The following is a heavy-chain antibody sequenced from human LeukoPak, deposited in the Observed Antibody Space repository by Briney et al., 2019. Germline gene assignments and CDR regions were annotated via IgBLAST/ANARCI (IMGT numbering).Heavy chain of an antibody. V-gene: IGHV3-48*03. CDR2: ISSSGSTK. D-gene: IGHD3-10*02. CDR1: GFTFSSYE. J-gene: IGHJ6*04. CDR3: AELGITMIGGV. Sequence: PGGSLRLSCAASGFTFSSYEMNWVRQTPGKGLEWVSYISSSGSTKYYADSVKGRFTISRDNGKNSLYLQMNSLRAEDTAVYYCAELGITMIGGVWGKGTTVTISS.